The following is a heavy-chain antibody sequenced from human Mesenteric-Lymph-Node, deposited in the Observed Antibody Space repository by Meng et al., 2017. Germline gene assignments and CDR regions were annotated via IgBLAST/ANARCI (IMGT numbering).Heavy chain of an antibody. CDR1: GFTFSSYA. CDR3: AKYHTVTARYFDY. J-gene: IGHJ4*02. V-gene: IGHV3-23*04. D-gene: IGHD4-17*01. Sequence: EVKLGESGGDLVKPGGSLRLSCAASGFTFSSYARSWVRQAPGKGLEWVSTISSGGGTYYADSVRGRFTISRDNSKNTLYLQMNSLTAEDTAVYYCAKYHTVTARYFDYWGQGTLVTVSS. CDR2: ISSGGGT.